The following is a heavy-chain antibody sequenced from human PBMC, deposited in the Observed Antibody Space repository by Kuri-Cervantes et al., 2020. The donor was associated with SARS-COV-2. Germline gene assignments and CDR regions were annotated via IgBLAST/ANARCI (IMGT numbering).Heavy chain of an antibody. CDR2: ISYDGSNK. J-gene: IGHJ4*02. CDR3: ASAFGGAWYYVFDY. D-gene: IGHD2-21*02. CDR1: GFTFSSYA. Sequence: GESLKISCAASGFTFSSYAMHWVRQAPGKGLEWVAVISYDGSNKYYADSVKGRFTISRDNSKNTLYLQMNSLRAEDTAVYYCASAFGGAWYYVFDYWGQGTLVTVSS. V-gene: IGHV3-30-3*01.